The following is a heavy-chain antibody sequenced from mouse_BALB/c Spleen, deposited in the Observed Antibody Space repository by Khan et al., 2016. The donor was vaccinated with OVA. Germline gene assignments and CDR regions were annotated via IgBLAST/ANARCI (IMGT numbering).Heavy chain of an antibody. CDR2: ISSGGTYT. D-gene: IGHD1-1*01. CDR1: GFTFSTYG. J-gene: IGHJ4*01. Sequence: EVELVESGGDLVKPGGSLKLSCAASGFTFSTYGMSWVRQTPDKRLEWVATISSGGTYTYYPDSVKGRFTISRDNAKNTLYLQMSSLRSEDSAMYYCARHWVGVMDYWCQGTSVTVSS. CDR3: ARHWVGVMDY. V-gene: IGHV5-6*01.